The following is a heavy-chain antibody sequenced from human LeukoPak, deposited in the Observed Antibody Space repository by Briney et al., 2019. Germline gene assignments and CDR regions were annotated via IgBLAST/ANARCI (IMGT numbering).Heavy chain of an antibody. CDR1: GFTFSSYA. CDR3: ARDKEMSPGYYDSSGYYGY. CDR2: ISGSGGST. V-gene: IGHV3-23*01. Sequence: PGGSLRLSCAASGFTFSSYAMSWVRQAPGKGLEWVSAISGSGGSTYYADSVKGRFTISRDNSKNTLYLQMNSLRAEDTAVYYCARDKEMSPGYYDSSGYYGYWGQGTLVTVSS. J-gene: IGHJ4*02. D-gene: IGHD3-22*01.